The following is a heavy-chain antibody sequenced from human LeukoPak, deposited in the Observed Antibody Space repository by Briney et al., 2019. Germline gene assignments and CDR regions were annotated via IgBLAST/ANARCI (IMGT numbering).Heavy chain of an antibody. Sequence: SSETLSLTCTVSGDSINSLDLWSWVRQPPGKGLEWIGEMYLSGTTHSNPSVKSRVTISIDKSKNQFFLNLSSVTAADTAVYYCAGLVGRYSSGLYYYYFDYWGQGTLVTVSS. V-gene: IGHV4-4*02. CDR2: MYLSGTT. CDR1: GDSINSLDL. J-gene: IGHJ4*02. D-gene: IGHD3-22*01. CDR3: AGLVGRYSSGLYYYYFDY.